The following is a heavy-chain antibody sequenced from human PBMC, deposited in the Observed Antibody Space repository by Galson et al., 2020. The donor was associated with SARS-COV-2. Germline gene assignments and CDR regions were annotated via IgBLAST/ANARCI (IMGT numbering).Heavy chain of an antibody. CDR3: ARVYSSSWDRGYYYYYGMDV. J-gene: IGHJ6*02. Sequence: WETLSLTCTVSGCSISSSSYYWGWIRQPPGKGLEWIGSIYYRGSTYYNPSLKSRVTISVDTSKNQFSLKLSSVTAADTAVYYCARVYSSSWDRGYYYYYGMDVWGQGTTVTVSS. D-gene: IGHD6-13*01. CDR1: GCSISSSSYY. CDR2: IYYRGST. V-gene: IGHV4-39*07.